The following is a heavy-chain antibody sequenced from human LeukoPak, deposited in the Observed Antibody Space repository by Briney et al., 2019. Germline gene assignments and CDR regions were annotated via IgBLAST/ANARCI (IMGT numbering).Heavy chain of an antibody. CDR1: GFTFSDYY. CDR2: ISSSGSTI. J-gene: IGHJ4*02. CDR3: GKRGYSYVSSGGEQEDY. V-gene: IGHV3-11*04. D-gene: IGHD5-18*01. Sequence: PGGSPRLSCAASGFTFSDYYMSWIRQAPGKGLEWVSYISSSGSTIYYADSVKGRFTISRDNAKNSLYLQMNSLRAEDTAVYYCGKRGYSYVSSGGEQEDYWGQGPLVTVSS.